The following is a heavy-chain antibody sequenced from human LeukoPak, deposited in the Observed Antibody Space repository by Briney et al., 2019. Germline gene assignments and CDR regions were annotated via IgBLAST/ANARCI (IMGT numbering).Heavy chain of an antibody. V-gene: IGHV4-39*01. CDR1: GGSISSRSHY. CDR2: IYYSGST. Sequence: TSETLSLTCTVSGGSISSRSHYWGWIRQPPGKGLEWLGSIYYSGSTSYNPSLKRRVTISVDTSKNQFSLKLSSVTAADTAVYYCASSVRGHSSSWPHWGQGTLVTVSS. CDR3: ASSVRGHSSSWPH. D-gene: IGHD6-13*01. J-gene: IGHJ1*01.